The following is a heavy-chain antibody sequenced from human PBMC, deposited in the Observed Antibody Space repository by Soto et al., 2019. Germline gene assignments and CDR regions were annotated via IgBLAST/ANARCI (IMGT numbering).Heavy chain of an antibody. V-gene: IGHV3-74*01. D-gene: IGHD2-2*01. CDR2: INTDESSR. CDR3: ARDRVPQLGYYGMDV. J-gene: IGHJ6*02. Sequence: EVQLVESGGGLVQPGGSLRLSCAASGFIFNRYWMHWVRQAPGKGLVWVSRINTDESSRSYADSVKGRFTISRDNAKNTLYLQMSSLRAEDTAVYFCARDRVPQLGYYGMDVWGQGTTVTVSS. CDR1: GFIFNRYW.